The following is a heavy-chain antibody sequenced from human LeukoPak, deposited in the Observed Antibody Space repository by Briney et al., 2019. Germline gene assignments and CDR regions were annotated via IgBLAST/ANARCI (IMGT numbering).Heavy chain of an antibody. CDR1: GYSFSNYC. Sequence: ASVKVSCKASGYSFSNYCIHWVRQAPGQGLEWMGKINPSGGTTTYAQKFQGRVTLTRDTSTSAVYMELSSLRSEDTAICYCAKCRVSGSASADYWGQGTLVTVSS. V-gene: IGHV1-46*01. J-gene: IGHJ4*02. D-gene: IGHD6-19*01. CDR2: INPSGGTT. CDR3: AKCRVSGSASADY.